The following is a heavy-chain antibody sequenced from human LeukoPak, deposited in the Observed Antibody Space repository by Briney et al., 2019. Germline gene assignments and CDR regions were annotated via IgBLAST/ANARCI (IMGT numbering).Heavy chain of an antibody. CDR1: GGSISSSSYY. Sequence: NTSETLSLTCTVSGGSISSSSYYWGWIRQPPGKGLEWIGSIYYSGSTYYNPSLKSRVTISVDTSKNQFSLNLSSVTAADTAVYFCARDEGSSYPFDYWGQETLVTVSS. V-gene: IGHV4-39*07. D-gene: IGHD2-2*01. CDR2: IYYSGST. J-gene: IGHJ4*02. CDR3: ARDEGSSYPFDY.